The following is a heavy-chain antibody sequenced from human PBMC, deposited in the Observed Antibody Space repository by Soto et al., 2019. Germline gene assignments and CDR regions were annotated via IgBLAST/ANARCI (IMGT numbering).Heavy chain of an antibody. Sequence: GGSLRLSCAASGLTFSSYAMSWVRQAPGKGQERVSAISCRGGSTYYADSVKGRFTISRDNSKNTLYLQMNSLRAEDTAVYYCAKDQYFDWLPAVGWGQGTLVTVSS. D-gene: IGHD3-9*01. J-gene: IGHJ4*02. CDR2: ISCRGGST. CDR1: GLTFSSYA. CDR3: AKDQYFDWLPAVG. V-gene: IGHV3-23*01.